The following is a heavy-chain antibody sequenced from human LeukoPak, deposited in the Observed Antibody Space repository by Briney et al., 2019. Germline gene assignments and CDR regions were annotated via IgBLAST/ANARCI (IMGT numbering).Heavy chain of an antibody. V-gene: IGHV4-34*01. CDR1: GGSFSGYY. Sequence: KPSETLSLTCAVYGGSFSGYYWSWIRQPPGKGLEWIGEINHSGSTNYNPSLKSRVTISVDTSKNQFSLKLSSVTAADTAVYYCARVRRGYSGYDPRLFDYWGQGTLVTVSS. CDR3: ARVRRGYSGYDPRLFDY. D-gene: IGHD5-12*01. CDR2: INHSGST. J-gene: IGHJ4*02.